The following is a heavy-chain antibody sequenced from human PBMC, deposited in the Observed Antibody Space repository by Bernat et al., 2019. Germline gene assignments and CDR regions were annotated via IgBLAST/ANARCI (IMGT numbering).Heavy chain of an antibody. J-gene: IGHJ4*02. CDR1: GFTFSSYA. Sequence: EVQLLESGGDLVQPGGSLRLSCAASGFTFSSYAMSWVRQAPGKGLEWVSAISGSGGSTYYADSVKGRFTISRDNSKNTLYLQMNSLRAEDTAVYYCAKGLYDILTGYYSFPYFDYWGQGTLVTVSS. CDR3: AKGLYDILTGYYSFPYFDY. V-gene: IGHV3-23*01. D-gene: IGHD3-9*01. CDR2: ISGSGGST.